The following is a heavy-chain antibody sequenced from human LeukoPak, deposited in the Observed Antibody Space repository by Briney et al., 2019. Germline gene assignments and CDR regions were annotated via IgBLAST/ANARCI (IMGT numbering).Heavy chain of an antibody. CDR2: INTKGET. CDR3: ATSNDAKIAPFDH. CDR1: GVSMSAYQ. Sequence: SETLSLTCTVSGVSMSAYQWSWVRQSPEKGLEWIGCINTKGETSYNPSLRSRVTTSVDTSKSQFSLRLTSVTAADTAVYYCATSNDAKIAPFDHWGQGAPVTVSS. V-gene: IGHV4-4*09. D-gene: IGHD2-21*01. J-gene: IGHJ4*02.